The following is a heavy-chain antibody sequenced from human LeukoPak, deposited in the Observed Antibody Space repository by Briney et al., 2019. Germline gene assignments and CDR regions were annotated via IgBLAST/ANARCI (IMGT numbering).Heavy chain of an antibody. Sequence: PSETLSLTCTVSGGSISSYYWSWIRQPPGKGLEWIGYIYYSGSTNYNPSLKSRVTISVDTSKNQFSLKLSSVTAADTAVYYCARQAGIAAAHDIDYWGQGTLVTVSS. J-gene: IGHJ4*02. CDR2: IYYSGST. V-gene: IGHV4-59*08. CDR3: ARQAGIAAAHDIDY. CDR1: GGSISSYY. D-gene: IGHD6-13*01.